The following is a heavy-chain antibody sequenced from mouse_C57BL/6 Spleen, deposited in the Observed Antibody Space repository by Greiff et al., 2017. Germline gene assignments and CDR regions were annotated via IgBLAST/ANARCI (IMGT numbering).Heavy chain of an antibody. V-gene: IGHV1-61*01. Sequence: QVQLQQPGAELVRPGSSVKLSCKASGYTFTSYWMDWVKQRPGQGLEWIGNIYPSDSETHYNQKFKDKATLTVDKSSSTAYMQLSSLTSEDAAVYYCARPDYYGRGPAWFAYWGQGTLVTVSA. CDR3: ARPDYYGRGPAWFAY. CDR2: IYPSDSET. CDR1: GYTFTSYW. D-gene: IGHD1-1*01. J-gene: IGHJ3*01.